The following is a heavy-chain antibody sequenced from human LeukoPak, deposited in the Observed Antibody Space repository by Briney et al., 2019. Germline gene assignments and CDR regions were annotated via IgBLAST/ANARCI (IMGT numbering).Heavy chain of an antibody. CDR1: GFTFSSYA. CDR3: ARDEARCCSSTSCYGLFY. CDR2: ISYDGSNK. J-gene: IGHJ4*02. Sequence: GGSLRLSCAASGFTFSSYAMHWVRQAPGKGLEWVAVISYDGSNKYYADSVKGRFTISRDNSKNTLYLQMNSLRAEDTAVYYCARDEARCCSSTSCYGLFYWGQGTLVTVSS. D-gene: IGHD2-2*01. V-gene: IGHV3-30*04.